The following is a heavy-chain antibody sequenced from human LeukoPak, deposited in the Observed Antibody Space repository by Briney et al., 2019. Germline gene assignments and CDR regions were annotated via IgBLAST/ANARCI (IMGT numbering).Heavy chain of an antibody. J-gene: IGHJ5*02. CDR1: GYTFTSYD. CDR2: MNPNSGNT. CDR3: ARGSITMVRGVTNWFDP. Sequence: ASVKASCKASGYTFTSYDINWVRQATGQGLEWMGWMNPNSGNTGYAQKFQGRVTMTRNTSISTAYMELSSLRSEDTAVYYCARGSITMVRGVTNWFDPWGQGTLVTVSS. V-gene: IGHV1-8*01. D-gene: IGHD3-10*01.